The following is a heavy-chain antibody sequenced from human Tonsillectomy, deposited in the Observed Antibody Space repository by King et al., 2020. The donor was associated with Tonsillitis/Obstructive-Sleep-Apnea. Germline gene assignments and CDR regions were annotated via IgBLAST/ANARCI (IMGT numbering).Heavy chain of an antibody. Sequence: VQLVESGGGLVQPGGSLRLSCSASGFTFSSYAMHWVRQAPGKGLEYVSAISSSGRSTYYADSVKGRFTISRDNSENTLNLQMNSLRAEDTAVYYCVKDLVQGGYDLVYFDYWGQGPLVTVSS. J-gene: IGHJ4*02. V-gene: IGHV3-64D*06. CDR2: ISSSGRST. D-gene: IGHD5-12*01. CDR1: GFTFSSYA. CDR3: VKDLVQGGYDLVYFDY.